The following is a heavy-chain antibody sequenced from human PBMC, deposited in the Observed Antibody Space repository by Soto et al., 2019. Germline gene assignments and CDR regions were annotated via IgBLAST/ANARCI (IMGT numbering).Heavy chain of an antibody. CDR1: GGSFSGYY. V-gene: IGHV4-34*01. CDR2: INHSGST. J-gene: IGHJ6*02. D-gene: IGHD3-10*01. Sequence: SETLSLTCAVYGGSFSGYYWSWIRQPPGKGLEWIGEINHSGSTNYNPSLKSRVTISVDTSKNQFSLKLSSVTAADTAVYYCARGMVRGVIPYYYYYGMDVWGQGTTVS. CDR3: ARGMVRGVIPYYYYYGMDV.